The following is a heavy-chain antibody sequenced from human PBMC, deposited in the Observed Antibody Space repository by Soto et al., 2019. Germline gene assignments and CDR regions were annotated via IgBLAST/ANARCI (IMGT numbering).Heavy chain of an antibody. D-gene: IGHD2-8*01. CDR2: ISGPSIYI. V-gene: IGHV3-21*01. CDR1: GFTFSGYS. CDR3: ARGFRNGFNV. Sequence: EVQLVESGGGLVKPGGSLRLSCVASGFTFSGYSINWVRQAPGKGLEWGSYISGPSIYIYYADSVKGRFTISRDNAKSAVYLQMNSLRAEDTAVYYCARGFRNGFNVWGQGTPVSVSS. J-gene: IGHJ6*02.